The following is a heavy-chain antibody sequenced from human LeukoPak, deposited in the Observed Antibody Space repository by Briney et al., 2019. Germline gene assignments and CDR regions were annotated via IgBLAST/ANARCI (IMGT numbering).Heavy chain of an antibody. V-gene: IGHV4-39*02. CDR2: IYYSGST. J-gene: IGHJ4*02. D-gene: IGHD6-6*01. CDR3: ARLNVGTARYDFDY. CDR1: GGSISSSDYY. Sequence: SETLSLTCTVSGGSISSSDYYWGWIRQPPGKGLEWIGIIYYSGSTYYNPSLKSRVTISVDTSQNHFSLKLSSVIAADTAVYYCARLNVGTARYDFDYWGQGALVTVSS.